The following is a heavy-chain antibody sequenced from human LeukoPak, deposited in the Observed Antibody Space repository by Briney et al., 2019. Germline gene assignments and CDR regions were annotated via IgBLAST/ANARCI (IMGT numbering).Heavy chain of an antibody. CDR3: AGRPEWELPGWFDP. CDR1: GGTFRDYA. V-gene: IGHV1-69*13. J-gene: IGHJ5*02. D-gene: IGHD1-26*01. Sequence: SVKVSCKASGGTFRDYALSWARQAPGQGLEWMGGFNSIFGTADYAQKFQGRVTMTADESTSTAYMELSSLRSEDTAVYYCAGRPEWELPGWFDPWGQGTLVIVSS. CDR2: FNSIFGTA.